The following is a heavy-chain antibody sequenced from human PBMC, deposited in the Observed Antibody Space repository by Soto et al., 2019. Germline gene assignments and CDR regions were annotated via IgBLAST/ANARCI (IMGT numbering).Heavy chain of an antibody. CDR3: ARVWGYLNGFEP. CDR1: GGTFSSYV. V-gene: IGHV1-69*01. CDR2: TVPIFRTP. J-gene: IGHJ5*02. D-gene: IGHD5-18*01. Sequence: QVQLVQSGAEVKKPGSSVKVSCKASGGTFSSYVISWLRQAPGQGLEWTGGTVPIFRTPNYAQKFQGRVTITADEPASTAYIELSSLRFEATDVFYCARVWGYLNGFEPRGQGILVSVSS.